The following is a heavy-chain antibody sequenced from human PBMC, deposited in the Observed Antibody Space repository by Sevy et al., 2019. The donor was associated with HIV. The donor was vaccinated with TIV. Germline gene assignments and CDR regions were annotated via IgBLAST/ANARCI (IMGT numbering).Heavy chain of an antibody. CDR3: ARAVGYCSSTSCHWFDP. CDR1: GGTFSSYA. Sequence: ASVKVSCKASGGTFSSYAISWVRQAPGQGLEWMGGIIPIFGTANYAQKFQGRVTITADESTSTAYMELSSLRSEDTAVYYCARAVGYCSSTSCHWFDPWGHGTLVTVSS. D-gene: IGHD2-2*01. CDR2: IIPIFGTA. V-gene: IGHV1-69*13. J-gene: IGHJ5*02.